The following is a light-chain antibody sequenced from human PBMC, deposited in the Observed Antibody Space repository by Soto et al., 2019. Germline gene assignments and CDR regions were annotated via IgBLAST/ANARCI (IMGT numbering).Light chain of an antibody. Sequence: VMAQSVDTVYMNQWKRANISCRASQSVSSNLAGYQQKPGQAPRLLIYGASTRATGIPARFSGSGSGTEFTLTISSLQSEDFAVYYCQQYTKWPRTFGQGTKVDI. J-gene: IGKJ1*01. CDR3: QQYTKWPRT. CDR1: QSVSSN. V-gene: IGKV3-15*01. CDR2: GAS.